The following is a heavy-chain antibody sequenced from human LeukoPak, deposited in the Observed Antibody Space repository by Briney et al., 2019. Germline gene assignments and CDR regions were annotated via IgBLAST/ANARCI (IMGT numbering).Heavy chain of an antibody. Sequence: GGSLRLSCAAFGFTFNNYWMSWVRQAPGKGLEWVANIKEDGSRKYYVDSVKGRFTISRDNAKKSLLLQMNSLRAEDMAVYYCARDGVTSSVDHWGQGTLVTVSS. J-gene: IGHJ4*02. CDR3: ARDGVTSSVDH. CDR1: GFTFNNYW. CDR2: IKEDGSRK. V-gene: IGHV3-7*01. D-gene: IGHD2-21*02.